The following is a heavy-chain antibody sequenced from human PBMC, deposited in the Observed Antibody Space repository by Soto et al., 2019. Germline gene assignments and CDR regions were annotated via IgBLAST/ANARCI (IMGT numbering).Heavy chain of an antibody. J-gene: IGHJ4*02. Sequence: SVKVSCKASVGTFSSYAISWVRQAPGQGLEGMGGIITSYGTAKYAQKFQGRVTITADESTSTAYMELSRLRSEDTAVYYCARRFYYDSSGYSGFDYWGQGTLVTVSS. CDR2: IITSYGTA. CDR1: VGTFSSYA. CDR3: ARRFYYDSSGYSGFDY. V-gene: IGHV1-69*13. D-gene: IGHD3-22*01.